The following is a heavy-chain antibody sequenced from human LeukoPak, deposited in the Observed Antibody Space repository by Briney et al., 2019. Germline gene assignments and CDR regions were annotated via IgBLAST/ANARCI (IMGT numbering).Heavy chain of an antibody. J-gene: IGHJ4*02. Sequence: GGSLRLSCAASGFTFSSYGMHWVRQAPGKGLEWVAFIRYDGSNKYYADSVKGRFTISRDNSKNTLYLQMNSLRAEDTAVYYCAKDLTYNYDSSGFGYWGQGTLVTVSS. V-gene: IGHV3-30*02. CDR1: GFTFSSYG. CDR3: AKDLTYNYDSSGFGY. CDR2: IRYDGSNK. D-gene: IGHD3-22*01.